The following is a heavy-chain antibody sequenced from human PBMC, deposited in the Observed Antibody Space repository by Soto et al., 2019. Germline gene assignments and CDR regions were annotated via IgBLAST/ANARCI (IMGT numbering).Heavy chain of an antibody. CDR1: GFTFSSYA. CDR2: ISGSGGST. D-gene: IGHD2-15*01. J-gene: IGHJ4*02. CDR3: APFSGGSCFTFDS. V-gene: IGHV3-23*01. Sequence: EVQLLESGGGLVQPGGSLRLSCAASGFTFSSYAMSWVRQAPGKGLEWVSAISGSGGSTYYADSVKGRFTISRDNSKNTLYLQMNSLRAEDTAVYYCAPFSGGSCFTFDSWGQGTLVTVSS.